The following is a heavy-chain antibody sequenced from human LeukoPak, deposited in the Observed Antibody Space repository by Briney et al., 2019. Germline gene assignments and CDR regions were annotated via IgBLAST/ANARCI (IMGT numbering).Heavy chain of an antibody. CDR3: ARRDSSSCIDY. J-gene: IGHJ4*02. D-gene: IGHD6-13*01. Sequence: SETLSLTCTVSGGSISSYYWSWIRQPPGEGLDWIGYIYYSGSTNYNPSLKSRVTISVDTSKNQFSLKLSSVTAADTAVYYCARRDSSSCIDYWGQGTLVTVSS. CDR2: IYYSGST. V-gene: IGHV4-59*08. CDR1: GGSISSYY.